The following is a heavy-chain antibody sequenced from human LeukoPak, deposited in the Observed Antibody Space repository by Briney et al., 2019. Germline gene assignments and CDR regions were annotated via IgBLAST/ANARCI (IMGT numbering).Heavy chain of an antibody. D-gene: IGHD3-9*01. V-gene: IGHV3-73*01. CDR3: TRQRPQTGTFDY. J-gene: IGHJ4*02. CDR2: VRDRANSYAT. CDR1: GFSLSDSP. Sequence: GGSLRLSCAASGFSLSDSPMHWVRQASGKGLEWVGRVRDRANSYATGYAASVEGRFTISRDDPEDTAYLQMNSLIIEDTAVYYCTRQRPQTGTFDYWGQGVLVTVSS.